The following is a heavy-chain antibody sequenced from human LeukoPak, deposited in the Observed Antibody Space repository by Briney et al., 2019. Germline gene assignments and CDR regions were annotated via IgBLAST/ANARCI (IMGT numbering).Heavy chain of an antibody. CDR1: GFTFSRLG. V-gene: IGHV3-30*02. CDR3: SKAGAEFRGYLDV. J-gene: IGHJ6*03. Sequence: GGSLRLSCATSGFTFSRLGMQWVRQAPGKGLERVAVIHNDGTMGHYADSVKGRFTISKDFSQNTLYLQMNSLRDDDTAVYYCSKAGAEFRGYLDVWGKGTTVTASS. CDR2: IHNDGTMG. D-gene: IGHD3-10*01.